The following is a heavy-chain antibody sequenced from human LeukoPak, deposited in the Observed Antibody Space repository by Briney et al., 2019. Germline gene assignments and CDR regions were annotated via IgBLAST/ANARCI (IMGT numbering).Heavy chain of an antibody. CDR3: ASTLSPTKYCSGGSCYSGRDY. Sequence: PWETLSLTCAVSGGSISSSNWWSWVRPPPGKGLEWVSSISSSSSYIYYADSVKGRFTISRDNAKNSLYLQMNSLRAEDTAVYYCASTLSPTKYCSGGSCYSGRDYWGQGTLVTVSS. CDR2: ISSSSSYI. J-gene: IGHJ4*02. D-gene: IGHD2-15*01. V-gene: IGHV3-21*01. CDR1: GGSISSSN.